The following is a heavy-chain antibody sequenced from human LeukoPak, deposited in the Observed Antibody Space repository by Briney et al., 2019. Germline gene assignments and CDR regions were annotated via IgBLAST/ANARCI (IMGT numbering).Heavy chain of an antibody. J-gene: IGHJ4*02. D-gene: IGHD6-6*01. CDR2: IKQDGSEK. Sequence: GGSLRLSCAASGFTISNYWMSWVRQAPGKGLEWVATIKQDGSEKYYVDSVKGRFTISRDNAKNSLYLQMNSLRAEDTAVYYCAKGYSSSSGENHLDYWGQGTLVTVSS. V-gene: IGHV3-7*03. CDR1: GFTISNYW. CDR3: AKGYSSSSGENHLDY.